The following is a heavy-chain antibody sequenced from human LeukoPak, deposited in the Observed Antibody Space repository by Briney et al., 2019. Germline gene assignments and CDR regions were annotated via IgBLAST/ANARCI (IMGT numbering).Heavy chain of an antibody. Sequence: PSETLSLTCAVYGGSFSGYYWSWIRQPPGKGLEWIGEINHSGSTNYNPSLKSRVTISVDTSKNQFSLKLSSVTAADTAVYYCARGGGGAVTYYYYYMDVWGKGTTVTVSS. CDR1: GGSFSGYY. CDR2: INHSGST. D-gene: IGHD3-16*01. CDR3: ARGGGGAVTYYYYYMDV. V-gene: IGHV4-34*01. J-gene: IGHJ6*03.